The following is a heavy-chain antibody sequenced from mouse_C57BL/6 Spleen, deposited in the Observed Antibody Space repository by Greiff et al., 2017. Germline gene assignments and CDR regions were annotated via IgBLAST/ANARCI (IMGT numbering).Heavy chain of an antibody. V-gene: IGHV1-55*01. CDR2: IYPGSGST. CDR3: ARTAQALDY. Sequence: QVQLQQPGAELVKPGASVKMSCTASGSTFTGYWITWVKQRPGLGLEWIGDIYPGSGSTNYNEKFKSKATLTVDTASSTDYTQLSSLTSEDEAVYYCARTAQALDYWGQGTTLTGSS. CDR1: GSTFTGYW. J-gene: IGHJ2*01. D-gene: IGHD3-2*02.